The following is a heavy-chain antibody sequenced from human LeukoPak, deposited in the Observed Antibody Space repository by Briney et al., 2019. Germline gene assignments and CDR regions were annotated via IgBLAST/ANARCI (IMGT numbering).Heavy chain of an antibody. J-gene: IGHJ4*02. CDR2: INHSGST. Sequence: SETLSLSCAVYGGSFSGYYWSWIRQPPGKGLEWIGEINHSGSTNYNPSLKSRVTISVDTSKNQFSLKLSSVTAADTAVYYCARAVSAQLRAVAGYYFDYWGQGTLVTVSS. D-gene: IGHD6-19*01. CDR1: GGSFSGYY. CDR3: ARAVSAQLRAVAGYYFDY. V-gene: IGHV4-34*01.